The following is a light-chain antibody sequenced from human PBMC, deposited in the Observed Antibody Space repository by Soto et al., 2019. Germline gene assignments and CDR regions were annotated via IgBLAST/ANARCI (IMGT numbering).Light chain of an antibody. CDR1: SSNVGAGYD. CDR2: GNS. J-gene: IGLJ2*01. CDR3: QSSDSSLSGVV. V-gene: IGLV1-40*01. Sequence: QSVLTQPPSVSGAPGQRVTISCTGSSSNVGAGYDVSWYQQLPGTAPKLLIYGNSNRPSGVPDRFSGSKSGTSASLAISGLQDEEEADYYCQSSDSSLSGVVFGGGTKLTVL.